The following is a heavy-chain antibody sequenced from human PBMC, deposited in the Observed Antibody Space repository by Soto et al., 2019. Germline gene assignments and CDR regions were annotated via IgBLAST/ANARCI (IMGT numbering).Heavy chain of an antibody. CDR2: ISAYNGNT. CDR3: ARSGYCSSTSCSDNWFDP. Sequence: ASVKVSCKASGYTFTIYCISWVRQAPGQGLEWMGWISAYNGNTNYAQKLQGRVTMTTDTSTSTAYMELRSLRSDDTAVYYCARSGYCSSTSCSDNWFDPWGQGTLVSVSS. CDR1: GYTFTIYC. V-gene: IGHV1-18*01. J-gene: IGHJ5*02. D-gene: IGHD2-2*03.